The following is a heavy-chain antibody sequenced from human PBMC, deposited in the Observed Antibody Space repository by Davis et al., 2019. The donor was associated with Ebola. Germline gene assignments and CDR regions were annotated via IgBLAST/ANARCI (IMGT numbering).Heavy chain of an antibody. Sequence: PGGSLRLSCAASGFTFSSYAMSWVRQAPGKGLEWVASLSANGGRTHFAYSVRGRFTISRDNSQNTLFLQMDSLRPDDTAVYFCAKDSLGTRPILQEVIVYYFDYWGEGTLVTVSS. V-gene: IGHV3-23*01. CDR3: AKDSLGTRPILQEVIVYYFDY. J-gene: IGHJ4*02. CDR1: GFTFSSYA. D-gene: IGHD1-7*01. CDR2: LSANGGRT.